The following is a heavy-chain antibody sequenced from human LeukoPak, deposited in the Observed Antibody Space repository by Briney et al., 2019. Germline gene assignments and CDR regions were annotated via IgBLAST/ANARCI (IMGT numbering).Heavy chain of an antibody. CDR2: IKKDGSEK. CDR1: GFTFSSQW. J-gene: IGHJ4*02. V-gene: IGHV3-7*01. D-gene: IGHD5-18*01. CDR3: AALDTAMVPLPD. Sequence: LPGGSLRLSCAASGFTFSSQWMSWVRQAPGKGLEWVVCIKKDGSEKYYVDSVKGRFTISRDNAKNSLYLEMNSLRVEDTAVYYCAALDTAMVPLPDWGQGTRVTVSS.